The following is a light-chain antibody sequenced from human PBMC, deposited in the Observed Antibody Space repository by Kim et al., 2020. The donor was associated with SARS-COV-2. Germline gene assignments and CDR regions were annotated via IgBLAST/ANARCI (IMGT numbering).Light chain of an antibody. Sequence: ASVGDRVTITCRASQHINNHLNWYQQKPGKAPNLLIYAESSLQSGVPSRFSGNGSGTDFTLTISSLQPEDFATYYCQQSHSPPDTFGQGTKVDIK. J-gene: IGKJ2*01. CDR2: AES. V-gene: IGKV1-39*01. CDR3: QQSHSPPDT. CDR1: QHINNH.